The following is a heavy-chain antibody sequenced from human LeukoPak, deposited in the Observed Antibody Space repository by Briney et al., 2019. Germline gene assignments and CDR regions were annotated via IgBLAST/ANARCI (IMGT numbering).Heavy chain of an antibody. J-gene: IGHJ5*02. V-gene: IGHV4-59*12. Sequence: SETLSLTCSVSGDSISEYYWAWIRLTPGKGLEWIGEVYYSGSTHYNPSLKSRVTIAVDTSKNQFSLTLRSVSAADTAIYYCAGELDGNGGWFDPWGQGTLVIVSS. CDR2: VYYSGST. CDR1: GDSISEYY. D-gene: IGHD5-24*01. CDR3: AGELDGNGGWFDP.